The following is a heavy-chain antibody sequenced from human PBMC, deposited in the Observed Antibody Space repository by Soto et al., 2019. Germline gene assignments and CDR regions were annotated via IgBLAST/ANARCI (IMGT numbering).Heavy chain of an antibody. CDR2: INWNGRST. CDR1: GFTFDDYA. J-gene: IGHJ4*02. Sequence: EVQLVESGGGVVRPGGSLRLSCAASGFTFDDYAMSWVRQAPGKGLEWVAGINWNGRSTTYADSLKGRFIISRDNAKNSLHLQINSLRAEDTALYFCARCSSTSCYIMASFDYWGQGTLVTVSS. D-gene: IGHD2-2*02. V-gene: IGHV3-20*04. CDR3: ARCSSTSCYIMASFDY.